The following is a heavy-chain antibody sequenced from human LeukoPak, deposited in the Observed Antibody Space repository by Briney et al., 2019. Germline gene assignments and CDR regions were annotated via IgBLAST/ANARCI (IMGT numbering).Heavy chain of an antibody. D-gene: IGHD3-3*01. CDR2: ISSDGSIK. CDR1: KFTFSHYG. CDR3: VKEYHSRGFGAYFDY. V-gene: IGHV3-30*18. Sequence: GGSLRLSCTASKFTFSHYGMQWVRQAPGKGLEWVAVISSDGSIKVYADSVKGRFTLSRDDSINTVDLQMNSLRAEDTAVYYCVKEYHSRGFGAYFDYWGQGTLVTVSS. J-gene: IGHJ4*02.